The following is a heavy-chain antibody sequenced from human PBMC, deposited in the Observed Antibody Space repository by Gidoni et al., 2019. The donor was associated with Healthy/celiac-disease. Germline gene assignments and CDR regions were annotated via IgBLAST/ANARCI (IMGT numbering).Heavy chain of an antibody. Sequence: EVQLVESGGGLVKPGWSLRLSCAASGLPFRNAWMSWVRQAPGKGLEWVGRIKSKTDGGTTDYAAPVKGRFTISRDDSKNTLYLQMNSLKTEDTAVYYCTTDRGIGRPTTLSWGQGTLVTVSS. CDR1: GLPFRNAW. V-gene: IGHV3-15*01. CDR3: TTDRGIGRPTTLS. J-gene: IGHJ5*02. D-gene: IGHD3-10*01. CDR2: IKSKTDGGTT.